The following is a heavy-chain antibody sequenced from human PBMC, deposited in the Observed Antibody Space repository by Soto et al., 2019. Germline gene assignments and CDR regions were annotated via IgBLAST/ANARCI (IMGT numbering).Heavy chain of an antibody. D-gene: IGHD6-19*01. CDR3: ARGRGWRDY. CDR1: GYTFTNYD. J-gene: IGHJ4*02. Sequence: QVQLVQSGAEGKKPGASVKVSCKASGYTFTNYDINWVRQAPGQGLEWMGWMDPNSGNTDYAQKFQGRVTITRNTSISTAYLELSSLSSEDTAVYYCARGRGWRDYWGQGTLVTVSS. CDR2: MDPNSGNT. V-gene: IGHV1-8*01.